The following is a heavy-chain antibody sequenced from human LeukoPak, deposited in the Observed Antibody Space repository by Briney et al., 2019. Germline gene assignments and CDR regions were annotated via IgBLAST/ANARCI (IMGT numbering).Heavy chain of an antibody. CDR1: GFTFSSYW. V-gene: IGHV3-23*01. D-gene: IGHD4-11*01. Sequence: GGSLRLSCAASGFTFSSYWMYWVRQAPGKGLEWVSAISGSGGSTYYADSVKGRFTISRDNSKNTLYLQMNSLRAEDTAVYYCAKDLRMTTITTPDYWGQGTLVTVSS. CDR2: ISGSGGST. CDR3: AKDLRMTTITTPDY. J-gene: IGHJ4*02.